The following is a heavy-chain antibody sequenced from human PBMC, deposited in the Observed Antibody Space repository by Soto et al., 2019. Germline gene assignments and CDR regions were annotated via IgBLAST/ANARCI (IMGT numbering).Heavy chain of an antibody. D-gene: IGHD6-6*01. Sequence: QVPLLQSGAEVKKPGASVKVSCKASGYTFSNHGITWVRQAPGQGLGWMGWIGAYNGNTHCTQSLQGRVTTTTDTSTSTAYMELRGHRSDDTAVYYCTRVRQLVGYFHYYMAVWGKGTTVTVPS. CDR3: TRVRQLVGYFHYYMAV. CDR2: IGAYNGNT. V-gene: IGHV1-18*01. J-gene: IGHJ6*03. CDR1: GYTFSNHG.